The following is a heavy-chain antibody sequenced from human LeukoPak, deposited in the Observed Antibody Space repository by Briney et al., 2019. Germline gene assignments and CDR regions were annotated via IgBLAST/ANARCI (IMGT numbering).Heavy chain of an antibody. J-gene: IGHJ3*01. D-gene: IGHD3-22*01. V-gene: IGHV4-61*02. CDR1: GGSISSGSYY. CDR2: IYTSGST. Sequence: PSETLSLTCTVSGGSISSGSYYWSWIRQPAGKGLEWIGRIYTSGSTNYNPSLKSRVTISVDTSKNQFSLKLSSVTAADTAVYYCAREARYYYDSSGYLILWGRGTMVTVSS. CDR3: AREARYYYDSSGYLIL.